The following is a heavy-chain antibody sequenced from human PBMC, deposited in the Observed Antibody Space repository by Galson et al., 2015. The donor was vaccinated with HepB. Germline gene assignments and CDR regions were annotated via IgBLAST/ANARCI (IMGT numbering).Heavy chain of an antibody. Sequence: SLRLSCAASGFTFSSYAMHWVRQAPGKGLEWVAVISYDGSNKYYADSVKGRFTISRDNSKNTLYLQMNSLRAEDTAVYYCAREGYYDFWSGYYEAFDYWGQGTLVTVSS. V-gene: IGHV3-30-3*01. CDR3: AREGYYDFWSGYYEAFDY. J-gene: IGHJ4*02. CDR2: ISYDGSNK. CDR1: GFTFSSYA. D-gene: IGHD3-3*01.